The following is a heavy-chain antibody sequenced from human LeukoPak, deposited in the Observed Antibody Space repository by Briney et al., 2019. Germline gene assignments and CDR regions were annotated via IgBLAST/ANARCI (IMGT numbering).Heavy chain of an antibody. J-gene: IGHJ6*03. V-gene: IGHV3-7*01. CDR3: ARAPVYYYMDV. Sequence: PGGSLRLSCAASGFTFWNYWMNWVRQTPGKGLEWVANIKEDGSDKYYVDSVKGRFTISRDNAKNSLYLQMNSLRAEDTAVYYCARAPVYYYMDVWGKGTTVTVSS. CDR1: GFTFWNYW. CDR2: IKEDGSDK.